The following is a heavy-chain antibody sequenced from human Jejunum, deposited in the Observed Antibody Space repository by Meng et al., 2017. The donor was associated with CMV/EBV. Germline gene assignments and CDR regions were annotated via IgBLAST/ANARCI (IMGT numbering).Heavy chain of an antibody. V-gene: IGHV3-30*02. J-gene: IGHJ4*02. Sequence: QVRLVESGGGVVQPGDALRLSCATSGFTFSTYGMHWVRQAPGKGLEWVTFIRNDGSNKYYVDSVKGRFTTSRDNSKNTVYLQVNSLRVEDTAVYYCVKEGLEYWGQGTLVTVSS. D-gene: IGHD6-6*01. CDR3: VKEGLEY. CDR1: GFTFSTYG. CDR2: IRNDGSNK.